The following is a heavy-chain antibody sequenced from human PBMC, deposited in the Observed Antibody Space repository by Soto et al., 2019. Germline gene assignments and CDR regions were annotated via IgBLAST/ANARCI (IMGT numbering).Heavy chain of an antibody. D-gene: IGHD4-17*01. V-gene: IGHV4-59*01. CDR2: IYYSGST. Sequence: SETLSLTCTVSGGSISSYYWSWIRQPPGKGLEWIGYIYYSGSTNYNPSLKSRVTISVDTSKNQFSLKLSSVTAADTAVYYCARDFAHDYGDYGIGFGGNYGMDVWGQGTTVTVYS. CDR1: GGSISSYY. J-gene: IGHJ6*02. CDR3: ARDFAHDYGDYGIGFGGNYGMDV.